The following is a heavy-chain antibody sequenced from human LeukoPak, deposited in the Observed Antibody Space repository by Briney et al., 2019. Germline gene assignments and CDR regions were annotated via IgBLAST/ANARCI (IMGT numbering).Heavy chain of an antibody. CDR1: GYTFTSYG. D-gene: IGHD3-22*01. V-gene: IGHV1-18*01. CDR2: ISAYNGNT. CDR3: ARDPWKGYYDSSGYSPEVYYYGMDV. Sequence: ASVKVSCKASGYTFTSYGISWVRQAPGQGLEWMGWISAYNGNTNYAQKLQGRVTVTTDTSTSTAYMELRSLRSDDTAVYYCARDPWKGYYDSSGYSPEVYYYGMDVWGQGTTVTVSS. J-gene: IGHJ6*02.